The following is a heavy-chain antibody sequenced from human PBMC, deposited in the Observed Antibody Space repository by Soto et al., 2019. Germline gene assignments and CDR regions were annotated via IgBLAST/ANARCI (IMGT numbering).Heavy chain of an antibody. Sequence: EVQLLESGGGLVQPGGSLRLSCAASGFTFSSYAMSWVRQAPGKGLEWVSAISGSGGSTYYADSVKGRFTISRDNSKNTLYLQMNSLRAEDTAVYYCAKDQGQYNWNFGGLGPDYWGQGTLVTVSS. D-gene: IGHD1-7*01. J-gene: IGHJ4*02. CDR1: GFTFSSYA. CDR3: AKDQGQYNWNFGGLGPDY. CDR2: ISGSGGST. V-gene: IGHV3-23*01.